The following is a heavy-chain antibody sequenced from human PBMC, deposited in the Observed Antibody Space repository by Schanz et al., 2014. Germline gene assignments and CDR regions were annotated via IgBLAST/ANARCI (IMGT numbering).Heavy chain of an antibody. Sequence: VQLLQFGGGVVQPGRSLRLSCAASGFTFSSYAMSWVRQAPGKGLEWVSAISGSGGSTYYADSVKGRFTISRDNSENTLYLQMNSLSADDTAVFYCAKGMGYCSGGTCYDYYYYGLDVWGQGTTVTGSS. J-gene: IGHJ6*02. V-gene: IGHV3-23*01. CDR2: ISGSGGST. CDR3: AKGMGYCSGGTCYDYYYYGLDV. D-gene: IGHD2-15*01. CDR1: GFTFSSYA.